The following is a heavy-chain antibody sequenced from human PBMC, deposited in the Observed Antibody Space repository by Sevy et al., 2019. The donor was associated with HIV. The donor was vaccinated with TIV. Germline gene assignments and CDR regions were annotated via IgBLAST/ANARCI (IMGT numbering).Heavy chain of an antibody. V-gene: IGHV3-33*01. CDR2: IWYDGSNK. CDR3: ARDKLPPVMVTMVRGDLSYYFDY. J-gene: IGHJ4*02. CDR1: GFTFSTYG. Sequence: GGSLRLSCAASGFTFSTYGMHWVRQAPGKGLEWVAVIWYDGSNKYYADSVKGRFTISRDNSKNTLYLQMNSLRAEDTAVYYCARDKLPPVMVTMVRGDLSYYFDYWGQGTLVTVSS. D-gene: IGHD3-10*01.